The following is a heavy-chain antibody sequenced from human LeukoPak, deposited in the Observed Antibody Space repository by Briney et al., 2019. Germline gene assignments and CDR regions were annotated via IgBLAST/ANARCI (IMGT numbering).Heavy chain of an antibody. CDR3: ARAIAAAGMDY. CDR1: GFTFSSYE. CDR2: ISSSGSTI. V-gene: IGHV3-48*03. D-gene: IGHD6-13*01. Sequence: GGPLRLSCAASGFTFSSYEMNWVRQAPGKGLEWVSYISSSGSTIYYADSVKGRFTISRDNAKNSLYLQMNSLRAEDTAVYYCARAIAAAGMDYWGQGTLVTVSS. J-gene: IGHJ4*02.